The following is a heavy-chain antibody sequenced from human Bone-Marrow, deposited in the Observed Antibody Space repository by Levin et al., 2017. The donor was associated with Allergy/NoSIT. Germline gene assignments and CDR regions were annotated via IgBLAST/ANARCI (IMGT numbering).Heavy chain of an antibody. D-gene: IGHD4-17*01. V-gene: IGHV4-34*01. Sequence: NTSETLSLTCAVYGGSFSGYYWSWIRQPPGKGLEWIGEINHSGSTNYNPSLKSRVTISVDTSKNQFSLKLSSVTAADTAVYYCARGTDDYGDYGCAFDIWGQGTMVTVSS. J-gene: IGHJ3*02. CDR1: GGSFSGYY. CDR3: ARGTDDYGDYGCAFDI. CDR2: INHSGST.